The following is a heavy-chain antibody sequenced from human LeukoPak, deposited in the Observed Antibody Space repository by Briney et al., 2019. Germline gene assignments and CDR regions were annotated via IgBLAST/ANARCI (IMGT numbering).Heavy chain of an antibody. Sequence: GGSLRLSCAASGFTFSSYEMNWVRQAPGKGLEWVSYISSSGSTIYYADSVKGRFTISRDNAKNSLYLQMNSLRAEDTAVYYCASPGVAVAGTIDYWGQGTLVTVSS. J-gene: IGHJ4*02. D-gene: IGHD6-19*01. CDR2: ISSSGSTI. CDR1: GFTFSSYE. V-gene: IGHV3-48*03. CDR3: ASPGVAVAGTIDY.